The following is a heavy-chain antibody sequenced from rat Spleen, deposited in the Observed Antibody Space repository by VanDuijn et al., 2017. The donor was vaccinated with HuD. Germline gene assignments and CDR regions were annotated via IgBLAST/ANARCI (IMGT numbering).Heavy chain of an antibody. CDR3: SAMGVGF. CDR2: IRTKPNNYAA. J-gene: IGHJ2*01. Sequence: VQLVESGGGLVQPGRSMKLSCAASGFTFSNYDMAWVRQAPGKGLECVARIRTKPNNYAAYYAASVKGRFTISRDDSKSVVYLQMDNLKTEDTAMYYCSAMGVGFWGQGVMVTVSS. D-gene: IGHD1-7*01. V-gene: IGHV10-5*01. CDR1: GFTFSNYD.